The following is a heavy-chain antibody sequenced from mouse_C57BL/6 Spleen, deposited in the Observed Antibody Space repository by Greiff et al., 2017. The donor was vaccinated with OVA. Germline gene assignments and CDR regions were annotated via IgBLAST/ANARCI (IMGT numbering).Heavy chain of an antibody. V-gene: IGHV1-26*01. CDR2: INPNNGGT. CDR3: ARTGTTPYYFDD. Sequence: EVQLQQSGPELVKPGASVKISCKASGYTFTDYYMNWVKQSHGKSLEWIGDINPNNGGTSYNQKFKGKATLTVDKSSSTAYMELRSLTSEDSAVYYCARTGTTPYYFDDWGQGTTLTVSS. CDR1: GYTFTDYY. D-gene: IGHD4-1*01. J-gene: IGHJ2*01.